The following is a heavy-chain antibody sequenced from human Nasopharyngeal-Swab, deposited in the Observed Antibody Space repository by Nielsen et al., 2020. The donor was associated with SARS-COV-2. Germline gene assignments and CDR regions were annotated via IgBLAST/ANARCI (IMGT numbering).Heavy chain of an antibody. CDR2: ISSNGGST. D-gene: IGHD6-19*01. J-gene: IGHJ6*02. CDR3: ARAEVAGTWTALGAYYYYGMDV. V-gene: IGHV3-64*01. CDR1: GFTFSSYA. Sequence: GGSLRLSCAASGFTFSSYAMHWVRQAPGKGLEYVSAISSNGGSTYYANSVKGRFTISRDNSKNTLYLQMNSLRAEDTAVYYCARAEVAGTWTALGAYYYYGMDVWGQGTTVTVSS.